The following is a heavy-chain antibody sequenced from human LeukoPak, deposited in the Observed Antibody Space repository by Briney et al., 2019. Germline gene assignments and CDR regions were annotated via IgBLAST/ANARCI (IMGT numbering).Heavy chain of an antibody. Sequence: PGGSLRLSCAASGFTSSSYGMHWVRQAPGKGLEWVAVISYDGSNKYYADSVKGRFTISRDNSKNTLYLQMNSLRAEDTAVYYCAKDRDIVVVPAAIHLSRGVYFDYWGQGTLVTVSS. CDR1: GFTSSSYG. CDR3: AKDRDIVVVPAAIHLSRGVYFDY. CDR2: ISYDGSNK. D-gene: IGHD2-2*02. J-gene: IGHJ4*02. V-gene: IGHV3-30*18.